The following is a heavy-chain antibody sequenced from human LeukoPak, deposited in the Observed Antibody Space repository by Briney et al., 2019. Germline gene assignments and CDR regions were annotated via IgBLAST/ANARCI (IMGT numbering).Heavy chain of an antibody. CDR3: ARQLTPYSSSPRYFDY. V-gene: IGHV4-39*01. D-gene: IGHD6-6*01. J-gene: IGHJ4*02. Sequence: PSETLSLTCTVSGGSLSSSSYYWGWIRQPPGKGLEWIGSIYYSGSTYYNPSLKSRVTISVDTSKNQFSLKLSSVTAADTAVYYCARQLTPYSSSPRYFDYWGQGTLVTVSS. CDR2: IYYSGST. CDR1: GGSLSSSSYY.